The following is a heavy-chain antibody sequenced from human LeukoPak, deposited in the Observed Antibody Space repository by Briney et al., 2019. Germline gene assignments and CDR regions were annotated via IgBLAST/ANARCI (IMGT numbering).Heavy chain of an antibody. J-gene: IGHJ6*02. V-gene: IGHV4-39*01. D-gene: IGHD6-13*01. CDR1: GGSISSSSYY. CDR2: IYYSGST. CDR3: ARGRQQLVRTQYYYYGMDV. Sequence: SETLSLTCTVPGGSISSSSYYWGWIRQPPGKGLEWIGSIYYSGSTYYNPSLKSRVTISVDTSKNQFSLKLSSVTAADTAVYYCARGRQQLVRTQYYYYGMDVWGQGTTVTVSS.